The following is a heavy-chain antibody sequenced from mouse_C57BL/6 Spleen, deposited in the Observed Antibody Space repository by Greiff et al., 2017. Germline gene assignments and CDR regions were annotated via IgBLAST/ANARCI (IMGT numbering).Heavy chain of an antibody. J-gene: IGHJ2*01. CDR1: GYSITSGYY. V-gene: IGHV3-6*01. CDR2: ISYDGSN. Sequence: EVQRVESGPGLVKPSQSLSLTCSVTGYSITSGYYWNRIRQFPGNKLEWMGYISYDGSNNYNPSLKNRISITRDTSKNQFFLKLNSVTTEDTATYYCARRLDGSSFDFDYWGQGTTLTVSS. D-gene: IGHD1-1*01. CDR3: ARRLDGSSFDFDY.